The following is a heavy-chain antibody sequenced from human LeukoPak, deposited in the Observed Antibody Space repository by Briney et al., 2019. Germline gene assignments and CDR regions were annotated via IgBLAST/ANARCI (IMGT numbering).Heavy chain of an antibody. J-gene: IGHJ3*02. V-gene: IGHV3-23*01. CDR2: ISGSGGST. CDR1: GFTFSSYA. CDR3: AKRDLSYYYDSSGYRGAFDI. Sequence: GGSLRLSCAASGFTFSSYAMSWVRQAPGKGLEWVSAISGSGGSTYYADSVKGRFTISRDNSKNTLYLQMNSLRAEDTAVYYCAKRDLSYYYDSSGYRGAFDIWGQGTMVTVSS. D-gene: IGHD3-22*01.